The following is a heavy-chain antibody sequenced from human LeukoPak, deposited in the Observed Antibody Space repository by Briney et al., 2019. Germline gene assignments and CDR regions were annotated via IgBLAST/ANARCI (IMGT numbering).Heavy chain of an antibody. V-gene: IGHV3-21*01. Sequence: GGSLRLSCAASGFTFSSYSMNWVRQAPGKGLEWVSSISSSSSYIYYADSVKGRFTISRDNAKNSLYLQMNSLRAEDTAVYYCARLEDYYDSSWALYWGQGTLVTVSS. CDR2: ISSSSSYI. J-gene: IGHJ4*02. CDR1: GFTFSSYS. D-gene: IGHD3-22*01. CDR3: ARLEDYYDSSWALY.